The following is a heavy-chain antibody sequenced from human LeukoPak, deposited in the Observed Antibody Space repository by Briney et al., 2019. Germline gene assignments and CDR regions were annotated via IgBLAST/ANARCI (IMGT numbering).Heavy chain of an antibody. D-gene: IGHD1/OR15-1a*01. CDR2: IYYSGST. V-gene: IGHV4-39*07. J-gene: IGHJ5*02. Sequence: XTLSLTCTVSGGSISSSXXYWGWIRQPXGKGXEWIGSIYYSGSTYYNQSLKSRVTISVDTSKNQFSLKLSSVTAADTAVYYCARVSFSNKPPGWWFDPWGQGTLVTVSS. CDR3: ARVSFSNKPPGWWFDP. CDR1: GGSISSSXXY.